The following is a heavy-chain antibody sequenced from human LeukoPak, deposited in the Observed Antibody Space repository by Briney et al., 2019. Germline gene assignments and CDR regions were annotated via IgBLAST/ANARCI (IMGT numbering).Heavy chain of an antibody. Sequence: SETLSLTCTVSGGSISSYYWSWIRQPPGRGLEWIGYIYYSGSANYNSSLKSRVTISIDTSKNQFSLQVSSVTAADTAVYYCASRRVGASYFDYWGQGTLVTVSS. CDR2: IYYSGSA. D-gene: IGHD1-26*01. V-gene: IGHV4-59*08. CDR1: GGSISSYY. CDR3: ASRRVGASYFDY. J-gene: IGHJ4*02.